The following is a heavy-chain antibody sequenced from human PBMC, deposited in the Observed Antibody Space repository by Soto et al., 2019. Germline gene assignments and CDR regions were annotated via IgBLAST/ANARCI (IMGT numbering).Heavy chain of an antibody. V-gene: IGHV3-7*01. D-gene: IGHD3-3*01. CDR1: GFTFSSYW. J-gene: IGHJ4*02. Sequence: EVQLVESGGGLVQPGGSLRLSCAAPGFTFSSYWMSWVRQAPGKGLEWVVNIKQDGSEKYYVDSVKGRFTISRDNAKNSLYLQMNSLRAEDTAVYYCARDSATIFGVVTLFDYWGQGTLVTVSS. CDR2: IKQDGSEK. CDR3: ARDSATIFGVVTLFDY.